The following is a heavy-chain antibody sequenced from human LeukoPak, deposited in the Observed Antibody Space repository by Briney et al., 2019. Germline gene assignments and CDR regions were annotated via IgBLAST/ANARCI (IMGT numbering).Heavy chain of an antibody. Sequence: GGSLRLSCAASGYTFSSYEMNWVRKAPGKGLEWVSYISSSGGSTYYADSVKGRFTISRDNSKNTLYLQMNSLRAEDTAIYYCAKDLAATPYYWGQGTLVTVSS. D-gene: IGHD2-15*01. J-gene: IGHJ4*02. V-gene: IGHV3-23*01. CDR2: ISSSGGST. CDR1: GYTFSSYE. CDR3: AKDLAATPYY.